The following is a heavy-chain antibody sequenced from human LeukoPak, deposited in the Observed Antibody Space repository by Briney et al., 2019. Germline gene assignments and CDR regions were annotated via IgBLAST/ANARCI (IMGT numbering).Heavy chain of an antibody. V-gene: IGHV3-21*01. Sequence: GGSLRLSCAASGFTFSSYSMNWVRQAPGKGLEWVSSISSSSYIYYADSVKGRFTISRDNAKNSLYLQMNSLRAEDTAVYYCARDGMDDILTDWGQGTLVTVSS. D-gene: IGHD3-9*01. CDR2: ISSSSYI. CDR1: GFTFSSYS. J-gene: IGHJ4*02. CDR3: ARDGMDDILTD.